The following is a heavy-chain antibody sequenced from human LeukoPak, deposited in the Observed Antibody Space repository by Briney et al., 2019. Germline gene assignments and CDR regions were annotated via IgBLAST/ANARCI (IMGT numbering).Heavy chain of an antibody. J-gene: IGHJ4*02. CDR2: IWLDGSAE. Sequence: PGGSLRLSCAASGFSFSSYDMHWVRQAPGKGLEWVAIIWLDGSAEYYGDSVKGRFTVSRDNSKNTLYLQMDSLRVEDTAVYYCARDLNREDFDYWGQGTLVAVSS. CDR1: GFSFSSYD. D-gene: IGHD1-14*01. CDR3: ARDLNREDFDY. V-gene: IGHV3-33*01.